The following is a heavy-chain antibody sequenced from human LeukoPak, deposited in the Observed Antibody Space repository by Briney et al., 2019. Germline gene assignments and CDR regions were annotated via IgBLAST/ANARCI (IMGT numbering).Heavy chain of an antibody. Sequence: QPGGSRRLSCAASGVTFSSYWMSWVRQAPGKGLEWVANIKEDGSEKYYVDSVKGRFTISRDNAKTSVYLQMNSLTAEDTAVYYCARCRFNYDSTGYSSFYYWGQGTLVTVSS. CDR2: IKEDGSEK. CDR3: ARCRFNYDSTGYSSFYY. V-gene: IGHV3-7*01. J-gene: IGHJ4*02. CDR1: GVTFSSYW. D-gene: IGHD3-22*01.